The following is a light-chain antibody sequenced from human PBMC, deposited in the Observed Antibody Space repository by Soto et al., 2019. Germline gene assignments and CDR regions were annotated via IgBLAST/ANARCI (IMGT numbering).Light chain of an antibody. Sequence: QSVLTQPASVSGSPGQSITISCTGTSSDIGAYNYVSWYQQHPGKAPKLMIYDANIRPSGVSNRFSGSKSGNTASLTISGLQAEDEADYYCTSWTTSTTMIFGGGTKVTVL. J-gene: IGLJ2*01. CDR1: SSDIGAYNY. CDR2: DAN. V-gene: IGLV2-14*03. CDR3: TSWTTSTTMI.